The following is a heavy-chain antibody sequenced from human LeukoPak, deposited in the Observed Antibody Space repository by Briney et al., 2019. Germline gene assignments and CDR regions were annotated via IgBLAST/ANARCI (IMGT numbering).Heavy chain of an antibody. Sequence: PSETLSLTCTVSGGSISSSSYYWGWIRQPPGKGLEWIGSIYYSGSTYYNPSLESRVTISVDTSKNQFSLKLSSVTAADTAVYYCARAPYSPTSNWFDPWGQGTLVTVSS. CDR1: GGSISSSSYY. CDR2: IYYSGST. CDR3: ARAPYSPTSNWFDP. V-gene: IGHV4-39*01. D-gene: IGHD5-18*01. J-gene: IGHJ5*02.